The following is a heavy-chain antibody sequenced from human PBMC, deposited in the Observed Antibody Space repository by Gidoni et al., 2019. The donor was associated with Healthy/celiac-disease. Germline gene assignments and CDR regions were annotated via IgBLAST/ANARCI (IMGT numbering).Heavy chain of an antibody. J-gene: IGHJ1*01. CDR2: IYYSGST. D-gene: IGHD2-2*01. V-gene: IGHV4-39*01. Sequence: QLQVQESGPGLVKPSETLSLTCTVSGGSISSSSYYWGWIRQPPGKGLEWIGSIYYSGSTYYNPSLKSRVTISVDTSENQFSLKLSSVTATDTAVYYCARHYRYCSSSSCYLRYFHHWGQGTLVTVSS. CDR3: ARHYRYCSSSSCYLRYFHH. CDR1: GGSISSSSYY.